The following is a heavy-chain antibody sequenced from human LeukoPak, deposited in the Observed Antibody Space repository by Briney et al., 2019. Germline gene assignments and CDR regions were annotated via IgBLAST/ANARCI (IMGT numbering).Heavy chain of an antibody. V-gene: IGHV3-30-3*01. CDR3: MTGGHYSGS. CDR1: GFSFSSST. CDR2: ISYAGDNI. Sequence: GGSLRLSCTTSGFSFSSSTKHWVRQAPGKGLEWVAVISYAGDNIYYADSVKGRFTISRDNSKNTLYLQMNSLRAEDTAVYYCMTGGHYSGSWGQGSLVTVSS. D-gene: IGHD3-3*01. J-gene: IGHJ5*02.